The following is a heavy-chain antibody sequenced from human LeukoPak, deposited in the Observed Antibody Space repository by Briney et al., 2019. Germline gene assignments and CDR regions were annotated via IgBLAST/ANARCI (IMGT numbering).Heavy chain of an antibody. CDR1: GGSISSYY. CDR2: IYYSGST. J-gene: IGHJ2*01. CDR3: ARGAQDYYGDYSWYFDL. Sequence: SETLSLTCTVSGGSISSYYWSWIRQPPGKGLEWIGYIYYSGSTNYNPSLKSRVTISVDTSNNQFSLMLSSVTAADTAVYYCARGAQDYYGDYSWYFDLWGRGTLVTVSS. V-gene: IGHV4-59*12. D-gene: IGHD4-17*01.